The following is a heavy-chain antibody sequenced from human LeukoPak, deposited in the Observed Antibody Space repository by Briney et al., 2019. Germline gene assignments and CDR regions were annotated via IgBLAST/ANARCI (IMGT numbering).Heavy chain of an antibody. Sequence: GGSLRLSCAASGFTFSNYNMNWVRQAPGKGLEWVSCISISSNYIYYPDSVKGRFTISRDNAKNSLYLQMNSLRAEDTAVYYCARDGGGDLDYWGQGTLVTVSS. CDR2: ISISSNYI. J-gene: IGHJ4*02. CDR1: GFTFSNYN. CDR3: ARDGGGDLDY. D-gene: IGHD2-21*01. V-gene: IGHV3-21*01.